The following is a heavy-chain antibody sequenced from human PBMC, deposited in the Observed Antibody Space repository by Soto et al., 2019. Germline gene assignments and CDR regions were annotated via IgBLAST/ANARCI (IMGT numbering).Heavy chain of an antibody. CDR2: ISYDGSNK. Sequence: QVQLVESGGGVVQPGRSLRLSCAASGFTFSSYAMHWVRQAPGKGLEWVAVISYDGSNKYYADSVKGRFTISRDNSKNTLYLQMNSLRAEDTAVYSCPRDVAGTTRYYYWGQGTLVTVSS. D-gene: IGHD1-7*01. CDR3: PRDVAGTTRYYY. V-gene: IGHV3-30-3*01. CDR1: GFTFSSYA. J-gene: IGHJ4*02.